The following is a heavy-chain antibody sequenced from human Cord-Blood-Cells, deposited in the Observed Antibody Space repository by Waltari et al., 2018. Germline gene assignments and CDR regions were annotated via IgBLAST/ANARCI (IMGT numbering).Heavy chain of an antibody. V-gene: IGHV4-34*01. Sequence: QVQLQQWGAGLLKPSETLSHTSAVYGGSFSGYYRRWIRQPPGKGLEWIGEINHSGSTNYNPSLKSRVTISVDTSKNQFSLKLSSVTAADTAVYYCARGESAPAPDYWGQGTLVTVSS. J-gene: IGHJ4*02. D-gene: IGHD3-3*01. CDR3: ARGESAPAPDY. CDR1: GGSFSGYY. CDR2: INHSGST.